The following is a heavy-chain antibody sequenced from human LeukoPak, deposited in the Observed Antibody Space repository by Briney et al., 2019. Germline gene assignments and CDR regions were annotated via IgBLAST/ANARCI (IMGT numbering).Heavy chain of an antibody. CDR3: ARDRATVPHHVWHYGMDV. CDR1: GGSISSGGYY. D-gene: IGHD4-11*01. Sequence: PSETLSLTCTVSGGSISSGGYYWSWIRQHPGKGLEWIGYIYYSGSTYYNPSLKSRVTISVDTSKNQFSLKLSSVTAADTAVYYCARDRATVPHHVWHYGMDVWGQGTTVTVSS. V-gene: IGHV4-31*03. J-gene: IGHJ6*02. CDR2: IYYSGST.